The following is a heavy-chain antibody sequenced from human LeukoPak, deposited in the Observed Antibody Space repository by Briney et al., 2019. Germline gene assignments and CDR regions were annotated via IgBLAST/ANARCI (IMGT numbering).Heavy chain of an antibody. CDR2: ISSSGSTI. J-gene: IGHJ3*02. Sequence: GGSLRLSCADSGFTSSSYEMNGVRQAPGKGLEWVSYISSSGSTIYYADSVKGRFTISRDNAKNSLYLQMNSLRAEDTAVYYCARKGMGFASVVVVRDHDAFDNWGQGTMVTVSS. CDR3: ARKGMGFASVVVVRDHDAFDN. V-gene: IGHV3-48*03. D-gene: IGHD3-22*01. CDR1: GFTSSSYE.